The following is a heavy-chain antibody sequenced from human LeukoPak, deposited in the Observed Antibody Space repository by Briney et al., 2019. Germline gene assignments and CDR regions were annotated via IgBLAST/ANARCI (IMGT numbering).Heavy chain of an antibody. CDR3: ASDKYYDILTGYYPSDY. Sequence: SETLSLTCAVYGGSFSGYYWSWIRQPPGKGLEWIGEINHSGGTNYNPSPKSRVTISVDTSKNQFSLKLSSVTAADTAVYYCASDKYYDILTGYYPSDYWGQGTLVTVSS. J-gene: IGHJ4*02. V-gene: IGHV4-34*01. CDR2: INHSGGT. CDR1: GGSFSGYY. D-gene: IGHD3-9*01.